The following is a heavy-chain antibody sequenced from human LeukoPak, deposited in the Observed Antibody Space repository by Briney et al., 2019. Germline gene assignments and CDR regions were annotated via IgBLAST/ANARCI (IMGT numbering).Heavy chain of an antibody. D-gene: IGHD3-10*01. CDR1: GGSISSGGYY. V-gene: IGHV4-39*01. J-gene: IGHJ4*02. CDR3: ARAAPRGVINPADY. Sequence: SETLSLTCTVSGGSISSGGYYWGWIRQPPGKGLEWIGSIYYSGSTYYNPSLKSRVTISVDTSKNQFSLKLSSVTAADTAVYYCARAAPRGVINPADYWGQGTLVTVSS. CDR2: IYYSGST.